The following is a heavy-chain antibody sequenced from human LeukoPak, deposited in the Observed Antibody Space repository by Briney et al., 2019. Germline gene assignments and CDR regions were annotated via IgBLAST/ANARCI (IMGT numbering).Heavy chain of an antibody. CDR3: ARTGLWRFDY. CDR2: INPDGSTT. Sequence: GGSLRLSCAASGFTFSNFWMHWVRQAPGKGLVWVSRINPDGSTTNYADSVKGRFTISRDNAKNTLYLQMNSLRAEDTAVYYCARTGLWRFDYWGQGALVTVSS. CDR1: GFTFSNFW. V-gene: IGHV3-74*01. J-gene: IGHJ4*02. D-gene: IGHD2/OR15-2a*01.